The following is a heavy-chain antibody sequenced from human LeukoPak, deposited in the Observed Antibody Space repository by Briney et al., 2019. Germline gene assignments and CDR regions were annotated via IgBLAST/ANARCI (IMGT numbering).Heavy chain of an antibody. CDR1: GFTFSTYG. CDR3: ANGPPTKVLRYFDWSKPFDY. D-gene: IGHD3-9*01. V-gene: IGHV3-23*01. CDR2: INDNGGTST. Sequence: PGGSLRLSCAASGFTFSTYGMGWVRQAPGKGLEWVSSINDNGGTSTWYADSVKGRFTISRDNSKNTLYLQMNSLRAEDTAVYYCANGPPTKVLRYFDWSKPFDYWGQGTLVTVSS. J-gene: IGHJ4*02.